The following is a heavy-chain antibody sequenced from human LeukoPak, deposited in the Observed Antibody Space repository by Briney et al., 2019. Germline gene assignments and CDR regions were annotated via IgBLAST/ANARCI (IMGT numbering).Heavy chain of an antibody. Sequence: PGGSLRLSCAASGFTFSSYGMHWVRQAPGKGLEWVAVISYDGSNKYYADSVKGRFTISRDNAKNSLFLQMNSLRAEDTAVYYCARDPLTPGDSGHMDVWGKGTTVTVSS. CDR3: ARDPLTPGDSGHMDV. J-gene: IGHJ6*03. V-gene: IGHV3-30*03. CDR2: ISYDGSNK. CDR1: GFTFSSYG. D-gene: IGHD3-16*01.